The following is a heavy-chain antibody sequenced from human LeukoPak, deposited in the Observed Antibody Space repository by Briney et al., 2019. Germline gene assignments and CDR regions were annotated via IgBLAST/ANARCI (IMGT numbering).Heavy chain of an antibody. Sequence: EASVKVSCKASGGTFSSYAISWVRQAPGQGVEWMGRIIPIFGTENYVQKFQGRVTITTNESNSTAYMELSSLRSEDTAVYYCARAWGSITGTSRYDYWGQGTLVTVSS. J-gene: IGHJ4*02. CDR1: GGTFSSYA. CDR3: ARAWGSITGTSRYDY. CDR2: IIPIFGTE. D-gene: IGHD1-20*01. V-gene: IGHV1-69*05.